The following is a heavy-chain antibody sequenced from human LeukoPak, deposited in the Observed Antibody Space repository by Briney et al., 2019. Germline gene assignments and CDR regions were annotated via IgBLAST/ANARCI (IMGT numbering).Heavy chain of an antibody. CDR3: ARXXXRSGWHKTIDY. CDR1: GGTFSSYA. D-gene: IGHD6-19*01. CDR2: IIPIFGTA. V-gene: IGHV1-69*13. Sequence: SVKVSCKASGGTFSSYAISWVRQAPGQGLEWMGGIIPIFGTANYAQKFQGRVTITADESTSTAYMELSSLRSEDTAVYYCARXXXRSGWHKTIDYWGQGTLVTVSS. J-gene: IGHJ4*02.